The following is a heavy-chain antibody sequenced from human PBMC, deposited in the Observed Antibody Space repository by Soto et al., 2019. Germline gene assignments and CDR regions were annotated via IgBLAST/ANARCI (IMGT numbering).Heavy chain of an antibody. V-gene: IGHV3-48*02. Sequence: DVQLVQSGGGLVQPGGSLRLSCAASGFPFSSYAMHWVRQAPGKGLEWISYINSASTTTFHADSVKGRFTVSRDNAKNPVYLKLGSFSHEDTLFNSCARDLSNGGQGTLVTVSS. CDR2: INSASTTT. J-gene: IGHJ4*02. CDR3: ARDLSN. CDR1: GFPFSSYA.